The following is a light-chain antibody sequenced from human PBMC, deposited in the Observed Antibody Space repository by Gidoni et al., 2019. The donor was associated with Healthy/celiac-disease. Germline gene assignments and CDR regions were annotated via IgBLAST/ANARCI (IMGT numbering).Light chain of an antibody. CDR1: QSVSSY. CDR3: QQRSNWPRTT. Sequence: EIVLTQSPATLSLSPGERATLSCRASQSVSSYLAWYQQKPGQAPRLLIYDASNRATGIPARFSGSGSGTDFTLTISSLETEDFAVYYCQQRSNWPRTTFGQXTKLEIK. V-gene: IGKV3-11*01. J-gene: IGKJ2*01. CDR2: DAS.